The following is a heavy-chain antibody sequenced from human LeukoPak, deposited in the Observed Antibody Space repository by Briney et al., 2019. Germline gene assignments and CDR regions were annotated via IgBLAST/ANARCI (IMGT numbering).Heavy chain of an antibody. D-gene: IGHD3-22*01. Sequence: PSETLSLTCTVSGDSISNYFWSWIRQPPGKELEYIGYIYYSGSTNYNPSLKSRVTISADTSKNQLSLKLNSVTAADTAVYYCARHVPYESSDYTLTYWGQGTLVTVSS. CDR2: IYYSGST. CDR3: ARHVPYESSDYTLTY. J-gene: IGHJ4*02. CDR1: GDSISNYF. V-gene: IGHV4-59*08.